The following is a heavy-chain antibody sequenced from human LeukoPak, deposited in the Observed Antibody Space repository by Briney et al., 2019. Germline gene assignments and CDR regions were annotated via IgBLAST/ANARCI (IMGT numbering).Heavy chain of an antibody. D-gene: IGHD5-18*01. CDR3: TTAPSGYAYMNGWHLDY. V-gene: IGHV3-15*01. CDR1: GFGFSYAW. J-gene: IGHJ4*02. CDR2: IKRRSDGETT. Sequence: GGSLRLSCAASGFGFSYAWMSWVRQAPGKGPEWIGRIKRRSDGETTDYAAPVKGRFTISRDDSKNTLFLQMNSLKTEDTAFYYCTTAPSGYAYMNGWHLDYWGQGALVTVSS.